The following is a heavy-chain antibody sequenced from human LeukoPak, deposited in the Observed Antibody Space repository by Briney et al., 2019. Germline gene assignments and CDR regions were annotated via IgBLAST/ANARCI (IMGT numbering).Heavy chain of an antibody. CDR3: ARESAYGYYYYMDV. J-gene: IGHJ6*03. CDR1: GGSISSYY. CDR2: IYTSGST. D-gene: IGHD3-10*01. Sequence: SETLSLTCTVSGGSISSYYWSWIRQPAGKGLEWIGRIYTSGSTNYNPSLKSRVTISVDKSKNQFSLKLSSVTAADTAAYYCARESAYGYYYYMDVWGKGTTVTVSS. V-gene: IGHV4-4*07.